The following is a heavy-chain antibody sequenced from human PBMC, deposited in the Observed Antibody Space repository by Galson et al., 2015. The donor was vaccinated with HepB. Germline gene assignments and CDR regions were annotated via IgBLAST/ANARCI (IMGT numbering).Heavy chain of an antibody. Sequence: SLRLSCAASGFTFDDYAMHWVRQAPGKGLEWVSGISWNSGSIGYADSVKGRFTISRDNAKNSLYLQMNSLRAEDTAVYYCARDRKVVTPGSFDIWCQGTMVTVSS. CDR2: ISWNSGSI. D-gene: IGHD4-23*01. J-gene: IGHJ3*02. CDR1: GFTFDDYA. V-gene: IGHV3-9*01. CDR3: ARDRKVVTPGSFDI.